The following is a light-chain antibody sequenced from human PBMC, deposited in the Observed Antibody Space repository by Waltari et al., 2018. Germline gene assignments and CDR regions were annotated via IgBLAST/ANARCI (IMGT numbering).Light chain of an antibody. J-gene: IGKJ1*01. CDR3: IQGIQLPWT. Sequence: IVMTQTPLSLPVTPGEPASISCRSSQSLLHSNGYTYLFWYLQKPGQSPQLLIYLVSNRASGVPDRFSGSVSDTDFTLKISRVEAEDVGIYYCIQGIQLPWTFGQGTKVEIK. CDR2: LVS. V-gene: IGKV2-40*01. CDR1: QSLLHSNGYTY.